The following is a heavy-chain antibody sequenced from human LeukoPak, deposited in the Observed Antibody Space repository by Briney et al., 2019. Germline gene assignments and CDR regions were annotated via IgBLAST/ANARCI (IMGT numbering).Heavy chain of an antibody. CDR2: INPSGGST. CDR1: GYTFTSYY. J-gene: IGHJ3*02. CDR3: IRPNQNDAFDI. V-gene: IGHV1-46*01. D-gene: IGHD1-1*01. Sequence: ASVKVSCKASGYTFTSYYMHWVRQAPGQGLEWMGIINPSGGSTSYAQKFQGRVTMTTDTSTSTAYMELRSLRSDDTAVYYCIRPNQNDAFDIWGQGTMVTVSS.